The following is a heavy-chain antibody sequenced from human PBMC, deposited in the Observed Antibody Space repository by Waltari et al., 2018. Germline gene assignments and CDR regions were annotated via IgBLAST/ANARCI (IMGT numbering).Heavy chain of an antibody. D-gene: IGHD4-17*01. Sequence: EVQLVESGGGLVQPGGSLRLSCAASGFTFSSDSLNWVCQAPGKGLEWVSYISSSSSTIYYADSVKGRFTISRDNAKNSLYLQMNSLRAEDTAVYYCARVGYGDYGGMDVWGQGTTVTVSS. V-gene: IGHV3-48*01. CDR2: ISSSSSTI. J-gene: IGHJ6*02. CDR1: GFTFSSDS. CDR3: ARVGYGDYGGMDV.